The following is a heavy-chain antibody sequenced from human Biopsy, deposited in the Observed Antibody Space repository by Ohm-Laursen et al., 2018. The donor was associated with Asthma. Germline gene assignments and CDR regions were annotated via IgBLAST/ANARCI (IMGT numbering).Heavy chain of an antibody. CDR1: GYSLTDLS. J-gene: IGHJ4*02. CDR2: HDHEEGGT. CDR3: ASDFPKDYVRYNFQF. Sequence: ASVKVSCKISGYSLTDLSMHWVRQAPGQGLEWMGGHDHEEGGTVNARRFQGRVTMTEDTSTDTAYMELSCLSSGDTAVYYCASDFPKDYVRYNFQFWGQGTLVTVSS. D-gene: IGHD4-17*01. V-gene: IGHV1-24*01.